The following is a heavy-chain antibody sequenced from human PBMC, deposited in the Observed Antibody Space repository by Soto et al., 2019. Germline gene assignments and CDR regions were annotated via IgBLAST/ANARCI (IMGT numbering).Heavy chain of an antibody. CDR3: ARVTSPILTGYYGNWFDS. V-gene: IGHV3-53*04. Sequence: GGSLRLSCAASGFTVSSNYMSWVRQAPGKGLEWVSVIYSGGSTYYADSVKGRFTISRHNSKNTLYLQMNSLRAEDTAVYYCARVTSPILTGYYGNWFDSWGQGTLVTVSS. D-gene: IGHD3-9*01. CDR1: GFTVSSNY. CDR2: IYSGGST. J-gene: IGHJ5*01.